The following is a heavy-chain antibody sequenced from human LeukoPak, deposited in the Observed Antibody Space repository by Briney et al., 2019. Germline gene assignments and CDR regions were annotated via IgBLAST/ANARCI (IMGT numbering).Heavy chain of an antibody. D-gene: IGHD6-13*01. CDR1: GGSISSSSYF. J-gene: IGHJ5*02. CDR3: ARLPSSWYMFDP. Sequence: SETLSLACTVSGGSISSSSYFWGWIRQPPGKGLEWVGSIYYSGSTYYNPSLKSRLTISVDTSKNQFSLKLSSVTAADTAVCFCARLPSSWYMFDPWGQGIQVTVSS. V-gene: IGHV4-39*01. CDR2: IYYSGST.